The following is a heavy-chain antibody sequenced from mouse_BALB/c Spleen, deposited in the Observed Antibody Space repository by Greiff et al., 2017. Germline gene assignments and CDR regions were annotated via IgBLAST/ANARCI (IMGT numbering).Heavy chain of an antibody. CDR2: ISSGSSTI. J-gene: IGHJ4*01. Sequence: DVKLVESGGGLVQPGGSRKLSCAASGFTFSSFGMHWVRQAPEKGLEWVAYISSGSSTIYYADTVKGRFTISRDNPKNTLFLQMTSLRSEDTAMYYCARAARAHEGYYAMDYWGQGTSVTVSS. V-gene: IGHV5-17*02. D-gene: IGHD3-1*01. CDR3: ARAARAHEGYYAMDY. CDR1: GFTFSSFG.